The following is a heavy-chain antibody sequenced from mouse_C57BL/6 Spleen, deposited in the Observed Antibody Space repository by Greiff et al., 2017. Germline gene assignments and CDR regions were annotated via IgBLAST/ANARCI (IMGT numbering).Heavy chain of an antibody. CDR2: IYPGDGDT. Sequence: VQLQQSGPELVKPGASVKISCKASGYAFSSSWMNWVKQRPGKGLEWIGRIYPGDGDTNYNGKFKGKATLTADKSSSTAYMQLSSRTSEDSAVYFCARWGDWDGYWGQGTTLTVSS. D-gene: IGHD4-1*01. CDR3: ARWGDWDGY. CDR1: GYAFSSSW. J-gene: IGHJ2*01. V-gene: IGHV1-82*01.